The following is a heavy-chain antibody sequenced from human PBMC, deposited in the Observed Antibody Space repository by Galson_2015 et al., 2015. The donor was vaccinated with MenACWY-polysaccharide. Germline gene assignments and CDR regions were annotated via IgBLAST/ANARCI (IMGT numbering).Heavy chain of an antibody. Sequence: SLRLSCAASGFTFSSYAMSWVRQAPGKGLEWASAISGSGGSTYYADSVKGRFTISRDNSKNTLYLQMNSLRAEDTAVYYCAKDPPPYYYDSQDAFDIWGQGTMVTVSS. CDR2: ISGSGGST. CDR1: GFTFSSYA. V-gene: IGHV3-23*01. CDR3: AKDPPPYYYDSQDAFDI. J-gene: IGHJ3*02. D-gene: IGHD3-22*01.